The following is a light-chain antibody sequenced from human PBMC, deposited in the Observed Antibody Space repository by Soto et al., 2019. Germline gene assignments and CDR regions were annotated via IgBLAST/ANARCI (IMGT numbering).Light chain of an antibody. V-gene: IGLV1-44*01. CDR1: SSNMGTNT. Sequence: QAVVTQPPSASGTPGQRVTISCSGGSSNMGTNTVSWYQQVPGTAPKVLIYVNDQRPSGVPDRFSGSNSGTSASLAISGPHPEDGAEYYCVAGDDTLNGHVFGPGTKPTAL. CDR3: VAGDDTLNGHV. J-gene: IGLJ1*01. CDR2: VND.